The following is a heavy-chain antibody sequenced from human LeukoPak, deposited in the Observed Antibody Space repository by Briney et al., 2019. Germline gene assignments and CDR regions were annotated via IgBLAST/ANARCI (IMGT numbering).Heavy chain of an antibody. CDR1: GGSISSSDHY. Sequence: SETLSLTCTVSGGSISSSDHYWAWIRQPPGKGLEWIGSVYYSGSTHYIPSLKSRVIISVDTSKNQFSLKLNSVTAADTAVYYCARRDGYNFYFDYWGRGTLVTVSS. J-gene: IGHJ4*02. V-gene: IGHV4-39*01. CDR3: ARRDGYNFYFDY. D-gene: IGHD5-24*01. CDR2: VYYSGST.